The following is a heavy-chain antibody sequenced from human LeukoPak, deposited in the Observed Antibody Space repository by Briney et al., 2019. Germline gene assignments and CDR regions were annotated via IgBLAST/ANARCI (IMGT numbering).Heavy chain of an antibody. CDR2: FDPEDGET. CDR1: GYTLTELS. CDR3: ATEPGALAARRTRGFDY. D-gene: IGHD6-6*01. V-gene: IGHV1-24*01. Sequence: ASVKVSCKASGYTLTELSMHWVRQAPGKGLEWMGGFDPEDGETIYAQKFQGRVTMTEDTSTDTAYMELSSLRSEDTAVYYCATEPGALAARRTRGFDYWGQGTLVTVSS. J-gene: IGHJ4*02.